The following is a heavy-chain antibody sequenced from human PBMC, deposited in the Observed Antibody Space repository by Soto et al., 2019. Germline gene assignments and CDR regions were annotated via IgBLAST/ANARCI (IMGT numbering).Heavy chain of an antibody. Sequence: PGESLKISSNCSGYSFSSFWIVWVRQMPGKGLEWMGIIYPGDSDTRYSPSFQGQVTISADKSISTAYLQWSSLKASDTAMYYCARSDYYFDSWGQGTLVTVSS. CDR1: GYSFSSFW. V-gene: IGHV5-51*01. CDR2: IYPGDSDT. J-gene: IGHJ4*01. CDR3: ARSDYYFDS.